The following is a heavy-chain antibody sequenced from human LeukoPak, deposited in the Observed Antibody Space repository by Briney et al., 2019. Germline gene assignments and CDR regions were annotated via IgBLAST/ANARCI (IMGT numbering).Heavy chain of an antibody. D-gene: IGHD5-12*01. CDR1: GGSFSGYY. V-gene: IGHV4-59*01. CDR3: ARVRYDSGGTIDY. CDR2: IYYSGST. Sequence: PSETLSLTCAVYGGSFSGYYWSWIRQPPGKGLEWIGYIYYSGSTNYNPSLKSRVTISVDTSKNQFSLKLSSVTAADTAVYYCARVRYDSGGTIDYWGQGTLVTVSS. J-gene: IGHJ4*02.